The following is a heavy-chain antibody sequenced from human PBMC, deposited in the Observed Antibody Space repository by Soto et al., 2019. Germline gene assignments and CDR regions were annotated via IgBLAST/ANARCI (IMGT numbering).Heavy chain of an antibody. CDR3: DGGRDYDY. CDR1: GGSITTSVL. D-gene: IGHD1-26*01. J-gene: IGHJ4*02. Sequence: PSETLSVTCDFSGGSITTSVLGTWVRQFPGRGLEWIGEIAHDGHTNYNPSLSGRVTMSVDLSNSQFSLNVASVNAADTAVYFCDGGRDYDYWGQGTMVTVSS. CDR2: IAHDGHT. V-gene: IGHV4-4*02.